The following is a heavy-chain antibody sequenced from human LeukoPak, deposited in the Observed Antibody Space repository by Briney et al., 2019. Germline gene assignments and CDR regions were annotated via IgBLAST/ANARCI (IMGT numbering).Heavy chain of an antibody. Sequence: EASVKVSCKASGYTFTGYYMHWVRQAPGQGLEWMGWSNPNSGGTNYAQKFQGRVTMTRDTSISTAYMELSRLRSDDTAVYYCARENSSSWYWDNYYYYMDVWGKGTTVTVSS. CDR2: SNPNSGGT. D-gene: IGHD6-13*01. CDR1: GYTFTGYY. J-gene: IGHJ6*03. CDR3: ARENSSSWYWDNYYYYMDV. V-gene: IGHV1-2*02.